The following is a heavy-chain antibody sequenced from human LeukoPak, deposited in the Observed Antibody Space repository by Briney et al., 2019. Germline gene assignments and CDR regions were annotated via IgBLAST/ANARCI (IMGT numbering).Heavy chain of an antibody. D-gene: IGHD2-15*01. Sequence: PSQTLSLTCTVSGGSISSGVYCWSWIRQRPGEGLQWIGYICSSGSAYYNASLKSRVSMSTDTSNNQFSLKLNSVTAADTAVYARDGGGSLHGMDVWGQGTTVTVSS. CDR1: GGSISSGVYC. J-gene: IGHJ6*02. CDR2: ICSSGSA. CDR3: DGGGSLHGMDV. V-gene: IGHV4-30-4*03.